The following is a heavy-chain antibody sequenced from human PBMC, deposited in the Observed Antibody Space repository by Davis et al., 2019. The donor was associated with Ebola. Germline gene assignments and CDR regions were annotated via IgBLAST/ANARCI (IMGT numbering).Heavy chain of an antibody. Sequence: PGGSLRLSCTVSGGSISSHYWSWIRQPAGKGLEWIGRIYTSGSTNYNPSLKSRVTMSVDTSKNQFSLKLSSVTAADTAVYYCARDLVIAAADNHYGMDVWGQGTTVTVSS. CDR2: IYTSGST. D-gene: IGHD6-13*01. CDR3: ARDLVIAAADNHYGMDV. CDR1: GGSISSHY. V-gene: IGHV4-4*07. J-gene: IGHJ6*02.